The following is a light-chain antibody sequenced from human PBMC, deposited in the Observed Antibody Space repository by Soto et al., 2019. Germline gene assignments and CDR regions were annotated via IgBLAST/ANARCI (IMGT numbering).Light chain of an antibody. Sequence: QSVLTQPASVSGSPGQSITISCTGTSSDVGGYNYVSWYQQHPGKAPKLMIYEVSNRPSGVSNRFSGSKSGNTASLTISGLQAEEEADYYCSSYTSSSLGVFGTGTKLTVL. CDR2: EVS. CDR1: SSDVGGYNY. J-gene: IGLJ1*01. V-gene: IGLV2-14*01. CDR3: SSYTSSSLGV.